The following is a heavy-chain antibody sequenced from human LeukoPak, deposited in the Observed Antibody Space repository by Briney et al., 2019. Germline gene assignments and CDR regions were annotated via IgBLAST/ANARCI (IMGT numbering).Heavy chain of an antibody. D-gene: IGHD3-9*01. CDR3: ARVLTTDNILTGSLDY. CDR2: ISSSGSTI. J-gene: IGHJ4*02. CDR1: GFTFSDYY. V-gene: IGHV3-11*01. Sequence: GGSLRLSCAASGFTFSDYYMSWIRQAPGKGLEWVSYISSSGSTIYYADSVKGRFTISRDNAKNSLYLQMNSLRAEDTAVYYCARVLTTDNILTGSLDYWGQGTLVTVSS.